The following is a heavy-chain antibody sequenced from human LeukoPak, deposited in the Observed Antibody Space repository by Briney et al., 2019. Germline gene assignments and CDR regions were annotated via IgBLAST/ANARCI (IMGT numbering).Heavy chain of an antibody. J-gene: IGHJ6*03. D-gene: IGHD1-26*01. V-gene: IGHV3-9*01. CDR3: AKAVTSGTYFSNYYMDV. Sequence: GGSLRLSCAASGFTFDDYAMHWDRQAPGKGLEWVSVISGNSGSIGYADSVKGRFTISRDNAKNSLYLQMNSLRTEDTALYYCAKAVTSGTYFSNYYMDVWGKGTTVTISS. CDR2: ISGNSGSI. CDR1: GFTFDDYA.